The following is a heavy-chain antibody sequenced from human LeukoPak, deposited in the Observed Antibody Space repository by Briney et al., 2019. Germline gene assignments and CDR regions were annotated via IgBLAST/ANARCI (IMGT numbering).Heavy chain of an antibody. D-gene: IGHD6-13*01. CDR1: GGSISSYY. J-gene: IGHJ6*03. V-gene: IGHV4-59*01. Sequence: SETLSLTCTVSGGSISSYYWSWIRQPPGKGLEWIGYIYYSGSTDYNPSLKSRVTISVHTSKNQFSLKLNSVTAADTAVYYCARALYSSSGVYNYYMDVWGKGTTGTVSS. CDR3: ARALYSSSGVYNYYMDV. CDR2: IYYSGST.